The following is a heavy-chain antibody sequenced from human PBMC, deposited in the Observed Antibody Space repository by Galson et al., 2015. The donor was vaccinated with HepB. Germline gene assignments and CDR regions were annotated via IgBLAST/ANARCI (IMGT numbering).Heavy chain of an antibody. D-gene: IGHD4-17*01. V-gene: IGHV1-69*10. CDR3: ARSGRPKNLTAVKFDP. CDR2: IIPIVGIA. Sequence: SVKVSCKASGVTFSSYAISWVRQAPGQGLEWMGGIIPIVGIANYAQKFQGRVTITADKSTSTAYMELSSLISEDTAVYYCARSGRPKNLTAVKFDPWGQGTLVTVSS. J-gene: IGHJ5*02. CDR1: GVTFSSYA.